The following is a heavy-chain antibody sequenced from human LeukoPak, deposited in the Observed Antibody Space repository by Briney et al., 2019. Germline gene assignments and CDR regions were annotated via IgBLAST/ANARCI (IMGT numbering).Heavy chain of an antibody. J-gene: IGHJ4*02. CDR3: ARGRGEDY. D-gene: IGHD3-16*01. V-gene: IGHV3-7*04. Sequence: GGSLRLSCAASGFTFSSYWMTWVRQAPGKGLEWVANIKQDGGDKYYVDSVKGRFTTSRDNAKNSLYLQMNSLRAGDTAVYYCARGRGEDYWGQGTLVTVSS. CDR2: IKQDGGDK. CDR1: GFTFSSYW.